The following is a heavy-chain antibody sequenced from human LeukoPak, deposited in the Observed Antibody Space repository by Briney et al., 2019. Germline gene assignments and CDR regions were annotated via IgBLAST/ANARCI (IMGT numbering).Heavy chain of an antibody. Sequence: ASVKVSCKASGYTFTSYAMNWVRQAPGQGLEWMGWINTNTGNPTYAQGFTGRFVFSLDTSVSTAYPQISSLKAEDTAVYYCARGGYYDILTAPGYWGQGTLVTVSS. CDR3: ARGGYYDILTAPGY. J-gene: IGHJ4*02. CDR1: GYTFTSYA. D-gene: IGHD3-9*01. CDR2: INTNTGNP. V-gene: IGHV7-4-1*02.